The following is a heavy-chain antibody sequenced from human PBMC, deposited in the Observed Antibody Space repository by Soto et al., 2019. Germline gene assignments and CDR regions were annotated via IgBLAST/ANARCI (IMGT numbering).Heavy chain of an antibody. D-gene: IGHD1-1*01. CDR3: FKHRNAIGGTFSVSAFLLNRSSDL. V-gene: IGHV4-39*01. J-gene: IGHJ2*01. Sequence: PGKGLEWIGGIYYSGSTYYNQSLKSRVTISVDTSKNQFSLKLSSVTAADTAVYFFFKHRNAIGGTFSVSAFLLNRSSDL. CDR2: IYYSGST.